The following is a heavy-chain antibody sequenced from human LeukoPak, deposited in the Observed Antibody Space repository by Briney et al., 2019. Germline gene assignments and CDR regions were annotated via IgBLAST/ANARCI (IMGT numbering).Heavy chain of an antibody. CDR1: GGSFSGYY. CDR2: INHSGST. V-gene: IGHV4-34*01. Sequence: SETLSLTCAVYGGSFSGYYWSWIRQPPGRGLEWIGEINHSGSTNYNPSLKSRVTISVDTSKNQFSLKLSSVTAADTAVYYCARGRPLDYWGQGTLVTVSS. J-gene: IGHJ4*02. CDR3: ARGRPLDY.